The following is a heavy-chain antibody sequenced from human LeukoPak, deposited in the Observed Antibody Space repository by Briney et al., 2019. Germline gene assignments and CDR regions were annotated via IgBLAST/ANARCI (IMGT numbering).Heavy chain of an antibody. CDR3: AKDHESVLAAATPGY. J-gene: IGHJ4*02. CDR1: GFTFTTYA. Sequence: GGSLRLSCAASGFTFTTYAMSWVRQAPGKGLEWVSGIRGSDGSSYYADSVKGRFTISRDNSKNMLYLQMNSLRAEDTAVYYCAKDHESVLAAATPGYWGQGTLVTVSS. V-gene: IGHV3-23*01. D-gene: IGHD6-25*01. CDR2: IRGSDGSS.